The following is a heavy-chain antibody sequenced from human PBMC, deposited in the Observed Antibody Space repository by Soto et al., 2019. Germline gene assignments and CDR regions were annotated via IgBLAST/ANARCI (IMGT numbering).Heavy chain of an antibody. J-gene: IGHJ1*01. CDR3: ARSRTTVTPSGFQH. CDR1: GGSPSSYY. D-gene: IGHD4-17*01. V-gene: IGHV4-59*01. CDR2: IYYSGST. Sequence: PSETLSVTCSVSGGSPSSYYWSWIRQPPGKGLEWIGYIYYSGSTNYNPSLKSRVTITVDTSKNQFSLKLSSVTAADTAVYYCARSRTTVTPSGFQHWGQGTLVTVSS.